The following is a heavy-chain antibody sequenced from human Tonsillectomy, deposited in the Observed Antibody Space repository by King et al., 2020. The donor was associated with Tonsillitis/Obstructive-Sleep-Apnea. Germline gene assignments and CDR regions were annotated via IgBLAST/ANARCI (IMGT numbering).Heavy chain of an antibody. CDR1: GFTFSSYG. Sequence: VQLVESGGGVVQPGRSLRLSCAASGFTFSSYGMHWVRQAPGKGLEWVAVISYDGSNKYYADSVKGRFTISRDNSKNTLYLQMNSLRAEDTAVYYCAIGLLLWDTMSLEKPDYFDYWGQGTLVTVSS. J-gene: IGHJ4*02. CDR3: AIGLLLWDTMSLEKPDYFDY. D-gene: IGHD3-10*02. CDR2: ISYDGSNK. V-gene: IGHV3-30*03.